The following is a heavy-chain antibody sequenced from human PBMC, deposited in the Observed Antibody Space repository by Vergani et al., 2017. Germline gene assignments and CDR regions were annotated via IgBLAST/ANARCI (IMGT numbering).Heavy chain of an antibody. J-gene: IGHJ4*02. CDR2: IKSKTDGGTT. D-gene: IGHD5-24*01. CDR3: TTDVFMAPIDY. CDR1: GFTFSNAW. V-gene: IGHV3-15*01. Sequence: EVQLVESGGGLVKPGGSLRLSCAASGFTFSNAWMSWVRQAPGKGLEWVGRIKSKTDGGTTDYAAPVKGRFTNSRDDSKNTLYLQMNSLKTEDTAVYYCTTDVFMAPIDYWGQGTLVTVSS.